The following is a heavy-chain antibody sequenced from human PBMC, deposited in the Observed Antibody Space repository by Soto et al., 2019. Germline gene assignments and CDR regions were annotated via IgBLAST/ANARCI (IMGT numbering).Heavy chain of an antibody. D-gene: IGHD2-15*01. J-gene: IGHJ4*01. CDR1: RAHFGSYA. Sequence: GASVTLSWTASRAHFGSYAMSWARQAPGQGHEWIGGIIPIFGTANSSQKLKGRVTITADEYTITAYMELSSLTSEDTDVYYCARAKGRECFLKAPYLEDWGHGTLVTVSS. CDR2: IIPIFGTA. CDR3: ARAKGRECFLKAPYLED. V-gene: IGHV1-69*13.